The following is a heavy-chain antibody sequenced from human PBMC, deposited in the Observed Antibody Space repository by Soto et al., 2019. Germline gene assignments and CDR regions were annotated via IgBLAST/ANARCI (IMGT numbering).Heavy chain of an antibody. V-gene: IGHV4-39*02. Sequence: QLQLQESGPRLVKPSETLSLTCSVSVGSITSSSYFWAWIRQPPGKGLEWLGSIYYSGSTAYNPSLPSRVAISADTSKNSFSVTLTSVTAADTAVYYCAAALFYYGSGCFLYWGQGSLVHVSS. CDR3: AAALFYYGSGCFLY. D-gene: IGHD3-10*01. CDR2: IYYSGST. J-gene: IGHJ4*02. CDR1: VGSITSSSYF.